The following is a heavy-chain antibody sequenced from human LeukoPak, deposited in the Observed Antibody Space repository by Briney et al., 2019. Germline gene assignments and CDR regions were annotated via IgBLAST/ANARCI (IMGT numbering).Heavy chain of an antibody. D-gene: IGHD3-10*01. V-gene: IGHV4-34*01. Sequence: KASETLSLTCTVSHGSISPYYWSWIRQPPGKGLEWIGEIYHSGSTNYNPSLKSRVTISVDKSKNQFSLKLSSVTAADTAVYYCATEKVLLWFGAQYFQHWGQGTLVTVSS. CDR1: HGSISPYY. CDR2: IYHSGST. CDR3: ATEKVLLWFGAQYFQH. J-gene: IGHJ1*01.